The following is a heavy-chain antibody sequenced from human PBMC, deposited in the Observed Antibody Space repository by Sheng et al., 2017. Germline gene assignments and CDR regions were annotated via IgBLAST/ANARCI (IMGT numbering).Heavy chain of an antibody. V-gene: IGHV1-69*04. CDR3: ARVSSTGVLLLHGV. J-gene: IGHJ6*01. CDR1: GGTFNNHD. Sequence: QVQLVQSGAEVKKPASSVKVSCKASGGTFNNHDIHWVRQAPGQGLEWMGRIIPILGRADYAQKFQDRVTLSADKSTNTAYMDLSRLTSEDTAVYYCARVSSTGVLLLHGVWANGTTVTVSS. D-gene: IGHD3-16*01. CDR2: IIPILGRA.